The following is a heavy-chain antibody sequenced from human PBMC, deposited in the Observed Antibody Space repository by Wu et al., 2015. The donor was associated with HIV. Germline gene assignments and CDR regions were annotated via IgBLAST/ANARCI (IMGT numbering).Heavy chain of an antibody. CDR3: ARGVRYAGSYYSNN. CDR1: GYTFIDYY. J-gene: IGHJ4*02. V-gene: IGHV1-69*01. D-gene: IGHD1-26*01. Sequence: QVQLLQSGAEVKKPGASVMVSCKASGYTFIDYYIYWVRQAPGQGLEWMGGVITVFGITNYAQKFQGRVTVTADEVTGTSYMELTSLTTDDTAVYYCARGVRYAGSYYSNNWGQGTRGHRLL. CDR2: VITVFGIT.